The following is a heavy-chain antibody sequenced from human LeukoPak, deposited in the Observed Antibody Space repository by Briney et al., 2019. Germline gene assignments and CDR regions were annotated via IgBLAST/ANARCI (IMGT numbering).Heavy chain of an antibody. CDR3: ASSRGYSGYDLDY. V-gene: IGHV4-59*08. D-gene: IGHD5-12*01. CDR2: IYYSGST. J-gene: IGHJ4*02. Sequence: NPSETLSLTCTVSGGSISSYYWSWIRQPPGKGLEWIGYIYYSGSTNYNPSLKSRVTISVDTSKNQFSLKLSSVTAADTAVYYCASSRGYSGYDLDYWGQGTLVTVSS. CDR1: GGSISSYY.